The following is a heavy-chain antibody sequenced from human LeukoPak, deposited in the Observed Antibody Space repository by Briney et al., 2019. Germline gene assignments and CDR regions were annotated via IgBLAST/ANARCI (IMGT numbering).Heavy chain of an antibody. Sequence: ASVKVSCKASGYTFTSYDINWVRQATGQGLEWMGWMNPNSGNTGYAQKFQGRVTITRNTSISTAYMELSSLRSEDTAVYYCAAGEGEDILTGYESDYWGQGTLVTVSS. CDR3: AAGEGEDILTGYESDY. J-gene: IGHJ4*02. D-gene: IGHD3-9*01. CDR1: GYTFTSYD. CDR2: MNPNSGNT. V-gene: IGHV1-8*01.